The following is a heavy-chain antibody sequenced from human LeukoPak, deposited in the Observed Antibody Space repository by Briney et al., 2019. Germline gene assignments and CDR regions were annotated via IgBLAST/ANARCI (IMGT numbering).Heavy chain of an antibody. CDR2: IYPGDSNT. CDR3: ARRPPASSSWDS. Sequence: GESLKISCKGSEYRFTSYWIGWVRQMPGKXLEWMGIIYPGDSNTRYSPSFQGQVTISADKSISTVYLQWSSLKASDTAMYYCARRPPASSSWDSWGQGTPVTVSS. CDR1: EYRFTSYW. J-gene: IGHJ4*02. V-gene: IGHV5-51*01. D-gene: IGHD6-13*01.